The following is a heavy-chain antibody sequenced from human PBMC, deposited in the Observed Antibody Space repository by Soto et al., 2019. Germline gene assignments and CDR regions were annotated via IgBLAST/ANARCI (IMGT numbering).Heavy chain of an antibody. CDR1: GGSFSSYY. Sequence: PSETLSLTCTVSGGSFSSYYWSWIRQPPGKGLEWIGYVYHTGRTSYNPSLKSRVSISMDTSKNQFSLNLDSVTAADTAVYFCARDFAYFDSWGQGTLVTVSS. D-gene: IGHD3-3*01. CDR3: ARDFAYFDS. CDR2: VYHTGRT. V-gene: IGHV4-59*01. J-gene: IGHJ4*02.